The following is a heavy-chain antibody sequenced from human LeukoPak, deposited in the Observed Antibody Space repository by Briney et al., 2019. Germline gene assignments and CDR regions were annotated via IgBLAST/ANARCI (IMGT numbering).Heavy chain of an antibody. Sequence: GGSLRLSCVASGFAFSKYWMHWVRQASGKAPVWVSRINPDGTTTDYADSVKGRFTISRDNAKNMVFLQMNGLRADDTALYYCAKDLSWNTADRWGQGILVTVSS. V-gene: IGHV3-74*01. CDR2: INPDGTTT. D-gene: IGHD1/OR15-1a*01. CDR1: GFAFSKYW. J-gene: IGHJ5*02. CDR3: AKDLSWNTADR.